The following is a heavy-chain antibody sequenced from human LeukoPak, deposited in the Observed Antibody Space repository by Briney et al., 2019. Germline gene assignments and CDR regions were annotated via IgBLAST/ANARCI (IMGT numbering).Heavy chain of an antibody. V-gene: IGHV3-20*03. CDR2: SNWNGGST. Sequence: GGSLRLSFAATGDTFDDSVMTWVRQPPGKGLEWVSGSNWNGGSTGHVDSVKGRFTISRDNAKNSLYLQMNSLRAEDTALYYCARDWFTRLGELSPDRAFDYWGQGTLVTVSS. D-gene: IGHD3-16*02. J-gene: IGHJ4*02. CDR3: ARDWFTRLGELSPDRAFDY. CDR1: GDTFDDSV.